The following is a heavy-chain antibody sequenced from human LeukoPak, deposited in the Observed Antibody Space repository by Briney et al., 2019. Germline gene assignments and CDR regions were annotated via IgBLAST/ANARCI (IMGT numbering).Heavy chain of an antibody. J-gene: IGHJ4*02. CDR3: ARDRSTNDY. V-gene: IGHV1-18*01. CDR1: GYTFSNYA. CDR2: ISAYISKT. Sequence: ASVKFSCKASGYTFSNYAISWVRQAPGQGLEWMGWISAYISKTDYAQKFQGRVTMTTDTSTSTSYMERRSRRSDDTAVYYCARDRSTNDYWGQGTLVTVSS.